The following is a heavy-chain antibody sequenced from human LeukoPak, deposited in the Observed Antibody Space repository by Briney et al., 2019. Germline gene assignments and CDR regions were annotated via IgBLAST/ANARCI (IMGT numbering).Heavy chain of an antibody. CDR3: ARVDSGSFYY. V-gene: IGHV1-8*01. CDR2: VNPNSGNT. D-gene: IGHD1-26*01. CDR1: GYTFTSYD. Sequence: ASVKVSCKASGYTFTSYDINWVRQAPGRGLEWMGWVNPNSGNTGYAQKFQGRVTMTRSTSIITAYMELSSLRSEDTAVYYCARVDSGSFYYWGQGTLVTVSS. J-gene: IGHJ4*02.